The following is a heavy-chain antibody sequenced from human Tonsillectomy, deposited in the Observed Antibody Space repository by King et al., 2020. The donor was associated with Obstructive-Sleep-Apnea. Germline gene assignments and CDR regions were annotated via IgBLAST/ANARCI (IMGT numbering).Heavy chain of an antibody. V-gene: IGHV3-48*01. CDR3: ARDLYNWNTFDY. J-gene: IGHJ4*02. CDR2: ISSSSSTI. CDR1: GFPFSSYS. Sequence: VQLVESGGGLVQPGGSLRLSCAASGFPFSSYSMNWVRQAPGKGLEGFSSISSSSSTIYYADSVKGRFTISRDNAKNSLYLQMNSLRAEDTAVYYCARDLYNWNTFDYWGQGTLVTVSS. D-gene: IGHD1/OR15-1a*01.